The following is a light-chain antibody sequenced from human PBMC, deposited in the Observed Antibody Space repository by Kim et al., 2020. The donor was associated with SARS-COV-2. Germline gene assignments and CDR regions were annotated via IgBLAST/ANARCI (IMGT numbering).Light chain of an antibody. CDR1: QSVSSSY. V-gene: IGKV3-20*01. CDR3: QQYGSSSMYT. CDR2: GAS. Sequence: EIVLTQSPGTLSLSPGERATLSCRASQSVSSSYLAWYQQKPGQAPRLLIYGASSRATGIPDRFSGSGSGTDFTLTISRLEPEDVAVYYCQQYGSSSMYTFGQGTKLEI. J-gene: IGKJ2*01.